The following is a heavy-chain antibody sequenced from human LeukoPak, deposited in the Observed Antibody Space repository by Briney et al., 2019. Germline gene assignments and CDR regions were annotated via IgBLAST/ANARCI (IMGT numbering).Heavy chain of an antibody. CDR3: ASAQMKLATIG. CDR2: INPSSGDT. J-gene: IGHJ4*02. CDR1: GYTFTAYY. Sequence: GASVKVSCKTSGYTFTAYYINWVRQAPGQGLEWLGWINPSSGDTNYAQNFQGRVTMTGDTSINTAHMELSSLTSDDTAVYYCASAQMKLATIGWGQGTLVTVSS. D-gene: IGHD5-24*01. V-gene: IGHV1-2*02.